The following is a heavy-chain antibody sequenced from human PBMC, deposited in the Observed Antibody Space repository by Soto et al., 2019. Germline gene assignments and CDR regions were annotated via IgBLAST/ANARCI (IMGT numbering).Heavy chain of an antibody. V-gene: IGHV4-34*01. D-gene: IGHD3-10*01. J-gene: IGHJ5*02. CDR1: GGSFSGYY. Sequence: SETLSLTCAVYGGSFSGYYWSWIRQPPGKGLEWIGEINHSGSTNYNPSLKSRVTISVDTSKNQFSLKLSSVTAADTAVYYCARGRQRATMVRGVATRRWFDPWGQGTLVTVSS. CDR2: INHSGST. CDR3: ARGRQRATMVRGVATRRWFDP.